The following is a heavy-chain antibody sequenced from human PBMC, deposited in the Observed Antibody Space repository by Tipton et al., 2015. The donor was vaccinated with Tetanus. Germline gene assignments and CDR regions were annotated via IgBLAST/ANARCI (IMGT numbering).Heavy chain of an antibody. D-gene: IGHD5-12*01. Sequence: SLRLSCAASGFSFSDYYLSWIRQAPGKGLEWVSYITGSGTIIHYADSVKGRFIISRDNAKNSLYLQMSSLKAEDTAAYYCARENGGYDYYYYYGMDVWGQGTTVTVSS. CDR2: ITGSGTII. CDR3: ARENGGYDYYYYYGMDV. J-gene: IGHJ6*02. V-gene: IGHV3-11*04. CDR1: GFSFSDYY.